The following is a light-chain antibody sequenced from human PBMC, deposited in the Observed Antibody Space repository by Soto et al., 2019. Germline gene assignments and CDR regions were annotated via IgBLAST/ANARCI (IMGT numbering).Light chain of an antibody. Sequence: QSVLTQPPSVSAAPGQRVTISCSGSTSNIGNNYVSWYQQFPGTAPKLLIYDINKRPSGIPDRFSGSRSGTSATLGITGLQTGDEAHYYCGTWDNSLGSGVFGGGTKLTVL. J-gene: IGLJ2*01. CDR3: GTWDNSLGSGV. CDR2: DIN. V-gene: IGLV1-51*01. CDR1: TSNIGNNY.